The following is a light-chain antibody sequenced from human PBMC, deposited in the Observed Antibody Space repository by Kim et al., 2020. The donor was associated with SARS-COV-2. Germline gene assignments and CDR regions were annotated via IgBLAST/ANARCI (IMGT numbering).Light chain of an antibody. CDR3: SSYTTASTWV. Sequence: QSALTQPASVSGSPGQSITISCTGTSSDVGAYNYVSWYQQHPVKAPRLLIFDVNKRPSGVSDRFSGSKSGNTASLTISGLQAEDEADYYCSSYTTASTWVFGGGTQLTVL. CDR1: SSDVGAYNY. V-gene: IGLV2-14*03. J-gene: IGLJ3*02. CDR2: DVN.